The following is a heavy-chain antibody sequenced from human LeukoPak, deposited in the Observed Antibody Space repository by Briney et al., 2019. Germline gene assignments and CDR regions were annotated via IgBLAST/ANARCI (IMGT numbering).Heavy chain of an antibody. CDR3: ASLYCGGDCYRGYFDY. D-gene: IGHD2-21*02. CDR2: IYYSGST. V-gene: IGHV4-39*07. Sequence: SETLSLTCLVSGVSIRSSSYYWGWFRQPPGKGLEWIGTIYYSGSTYYNPSLKSRVTISVDASKNQFSLKLSSVTAADTAMYYCASLYCGGDCYRGYFDYWGQGTLVTVSS. J-gene: IGHJ4*02. CDR1: GVSIRSSSYY.